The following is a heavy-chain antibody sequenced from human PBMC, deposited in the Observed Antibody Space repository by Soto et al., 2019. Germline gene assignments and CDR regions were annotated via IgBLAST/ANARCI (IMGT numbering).Heavy chain of an antibody. J-gene: IGHJ5*02. CDR1: GGSIRDYY. D-gene: IGHD5-12*01. CDR3: ARVQRYSGSYRWFDP. CDR2: IYDTGSV. V-gene: IGHV4-4*07. Sequence: QVQLQESGPGLVKPSGTLSLTCTVSGGSIRDYYWSWIRQPAGKGLEWIGRIYDTGSVNYNPSLKIRVTMSVDTSQNQLSLKLSPVTAADTAVYYCARVQRYSGSYRWFDPWGQGTLVTVSS.